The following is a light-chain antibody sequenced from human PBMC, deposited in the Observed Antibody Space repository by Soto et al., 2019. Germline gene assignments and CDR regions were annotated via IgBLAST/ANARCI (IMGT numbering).Light chain of an antibody. Sequence: DIQMTQSPSTLPASVADRVTITGRASQSISSWLAWYQQKPGKAPKLLLYKASSLESGVPSRFSGSGSGTEFTLTISSLQPDDFATYYCQQYDSHISKTFGRGTRLEIK. CDR3: QQYDSHISKT. V-gene: IGKV1-5*03. CDR1: QSISSW. CDR2: KAS. J-gene: IGKJ5*01.